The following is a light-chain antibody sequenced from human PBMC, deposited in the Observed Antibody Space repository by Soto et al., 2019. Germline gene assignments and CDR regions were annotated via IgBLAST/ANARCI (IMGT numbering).Light chain of an antibody. J-gene: IGLJ1*01. Sequence: QSALTQSASVSGSPGQSITISCTGTSNDVGNYNLVSWYQHHPGKAPKLLIFEVTRRPSGVSARFSGSKSGNTASLTISGLQAEDEADYFCCSYAGSNTYVFGTGTKVTVL. V-gene: IGLV2-23*02. CDR2: EVT. CDR3: CSYAGSNTYV. CDR1: SNDVGNYNL.